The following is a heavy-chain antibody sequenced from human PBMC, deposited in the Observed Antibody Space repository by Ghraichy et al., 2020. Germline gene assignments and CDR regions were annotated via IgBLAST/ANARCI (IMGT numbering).Heavy chain of an antibody. J-gene: IGHJ4*02. CDR1: GFTFSSYA. D-gene: IGHD3-3*01. V-gene: IGHV3-23*01. Sequence: GGSLRLSCAASGFTFSSYAMSWVRQAPGKGLEWVSAISGSGGNTYYADSVKGRFTISRDNSKNTLYLQMNSLRAGDTAVYYCAKDVRFLEWLRYTYGSGDDDYWGQGTLVTVSS. CDR2: ISGSGGNT. CDR3: AKDVRFLEWLRYTYGSGDDDY.